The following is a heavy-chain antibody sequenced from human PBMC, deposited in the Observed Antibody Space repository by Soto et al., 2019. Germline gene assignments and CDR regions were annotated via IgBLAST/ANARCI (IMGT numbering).Heavy chain of an antibody. CDR2: MSGSGGDV. D-gene: IGHD3-22*01. J-gene: IGHJ1*01. Sequence: GGSLRLSCAASGFNFRDHYMNWIRQAPGKGLEWVSYMSGSGGDVNYADSVRGRFTMSRDNAQNSLFLQMNSLRAEDTAVYYCARDRVESGYPEYFQHWGQGTLVTVSS. CDR1: GFNFRDHY. CDR3: ARDRVESGYPEYFQH. V-gene: IGHV3-11*01.